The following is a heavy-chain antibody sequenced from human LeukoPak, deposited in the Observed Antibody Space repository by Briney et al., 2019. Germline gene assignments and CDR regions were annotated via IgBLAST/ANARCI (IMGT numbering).Heavy chain of an antibody. Sequence: GGSLRLSCAASGFTFSSYAMTWVRQAPGKGLEWVSAISGSGGSTYYADSVKGRFTISRDNAKNSLYRQMNSLRAEDTAVYYCARVPQGDYWGQGTLVTVSS. CDR1: GFTFSSYA. CDR2: ISGSGGST. CDR3: ARVPQGDY. V-gene: IGHV3-23*01. J-gene: IGHJ4*02.